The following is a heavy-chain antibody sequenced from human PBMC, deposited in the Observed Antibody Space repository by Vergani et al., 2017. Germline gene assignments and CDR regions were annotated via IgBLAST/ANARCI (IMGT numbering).Heavy chain of an antibody. CDR1: GGSISSGSYY. CDR2: IYTSGST. D-gene: IGHD3-22*01. J-gene: IGHJ3*02. CDR3: ARGPLYYYDSSGYTRGAFDI. Sequence: QVQLQESGPGLVKPSQTLSLTCTVSGGSISSGSYYWSWIRQPAGKGLEWIGRIYTSGSTNYNPSLKSRVTISVDTSKNQFSLKLSSVTAADTAVYYCARGPLYYYDSSGYTRGAFDIWGQGTMVTVSS. V-gene: IGHV4-61*02.